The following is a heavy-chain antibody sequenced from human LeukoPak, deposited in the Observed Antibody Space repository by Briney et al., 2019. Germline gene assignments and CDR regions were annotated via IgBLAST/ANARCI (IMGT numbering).Heavy chain of an antibody. V-gene: IGHV1-18*01. J-gene: IGHJ3*02. CDR1: GYTFSNYG. D-gene: IGHD3-22*01. Sequence: ASVKVSCKASGYTFSNYGITWVRQAPGQGLEWMGWITSYNGNRQYAQKFQGRVTMTRDTSISTAYMELSRLRSDDTAVYYCARDRLEYYYDSSGYYYDAFDIWGQGTVVTVSS. CDR2: ITSYNGNR. CDR3: ARDRLEYYYDSSGYYYDAFDI.